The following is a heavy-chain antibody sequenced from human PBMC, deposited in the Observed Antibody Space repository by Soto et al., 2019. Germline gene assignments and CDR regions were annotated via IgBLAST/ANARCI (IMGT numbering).Heavy chain of an antibody. D-gene: IGHD6-13*01. Sequence: GGSLRLSCAASGFTFSSYAMSWVRQAPGKGLEWVSAISGSGGSTYYADSVKGRFTISRDNSKNTLYLQMNSLRAEDTAVYYCAKGYNAGIAAAGTVDPWGQGTLVTVSS. V-gene: IGHV3-23*01. CDR1: GFTFSSYA. J-gene: IGHJ5*02. CDR2: ISGSGGST. CDR3: AKGYNAGIAAAGTVDP.